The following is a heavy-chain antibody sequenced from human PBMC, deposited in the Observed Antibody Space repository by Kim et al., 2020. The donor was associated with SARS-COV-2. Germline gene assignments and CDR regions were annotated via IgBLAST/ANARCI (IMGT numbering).Heavy chain of an antibody. V-gene: IGHV1-69*13. J-gene: IGHJ6*02. D-gene: IGHD3-22*01. CDR1: GGTFISYA. CDR3: ARDPQLGYYDSSGLPTSYYYYGMDV. Sequence: SVKVSCKASGGTFISYAISWVRQAPGQGLEWMGGIIPIFGRANYAQKFQGRVKITAVESTRTAYMALRSLRSEDTAGYYFARDPQLGYYDSSGLPTSYYYYGMDVWGQGTTGTVSS. CDR2: IIPIFGRA.